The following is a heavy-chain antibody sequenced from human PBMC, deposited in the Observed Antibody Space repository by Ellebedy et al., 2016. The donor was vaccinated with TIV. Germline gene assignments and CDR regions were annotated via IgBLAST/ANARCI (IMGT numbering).Heavy chain of an antibody. Sequence: GESLKISCAASGFTFSSYGMHWVRQAPGKGLEWVAVIWHDGSNKYYADSVKGRFTISRDNSKNTLYLQMNSLRAEDTAVYYCARGYYDSSGLVDYWGQGTLVTVSS. CDR3: ARGYYDSSGLVDY. D-gene: IGHD3-22*01. V-gene: IGHV3-33*01. CDR2: IWHDGSNK. CDR1: GFTFSSYG. J-gene: IGHJ4*02.